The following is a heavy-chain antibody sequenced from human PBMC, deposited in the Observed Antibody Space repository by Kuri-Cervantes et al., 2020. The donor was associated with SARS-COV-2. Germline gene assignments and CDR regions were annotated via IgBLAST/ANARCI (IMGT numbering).Heavy chain of an antibody. V-gene: IGHV3-15*01. CDR1: GFTFTSYS. CDR2: IKSKTDGGTT. J-gene: IGHJ4*02. CDR3: TTTYCTNGVCYTNSFDY. D-gene: IGHD2-8*01. Sequence: GESLKISCLVSGFTFTSYSISWVRQAPGKGLEWVGRIKSKTDGGTTDYAAPVKGRFTISRDDSKNTLYLQMNSLKTEDTAVYYCTTTYCTNGVCYTNSFDYWGQGTLITVSS.